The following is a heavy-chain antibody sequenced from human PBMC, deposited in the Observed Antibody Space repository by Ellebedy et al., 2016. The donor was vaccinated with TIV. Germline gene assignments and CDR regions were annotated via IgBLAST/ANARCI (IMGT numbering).Heavy chain of an antibody. CDR2: IYPGDSDT. D-gene: IGHD6-19*01. CDR3: ARNGYSSGWPYYYGMDV. CDR1: GYSFTSYW. V-gene: IGHV5-51*01. J-gene: IGHJ6*02. Sequence: KVSCXGSGYSFTSYWIGWVRQMPGKGLEWMGIIYPGDSDTRYSPSFQGQVTISADKSISTAYLQWSSLKASDTAMYYCARNGYSSGWPYYYGMDVWGQGTTVTVSS.